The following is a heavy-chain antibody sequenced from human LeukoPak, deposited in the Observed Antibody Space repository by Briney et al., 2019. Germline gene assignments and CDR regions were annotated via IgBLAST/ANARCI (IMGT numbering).Heavy chain of an antibody. D-gene: IGHD6-13*01. CDR2: ISWDGGST. CDR3: AKAYSSSFPYFDY. V-gene: IGHV3-43D*03. CDR1: RFTFDDYA. J-gene: IGHJ4*02. Sequence: GGSLRLSCAASRFTFDDYAMHWVRQAPRKGLEWVSVISWDGGSTYYADSVKGRFTISRDNSKNSLYLQMNSLRAEDTALYYCAKAYSSSFPYFDYWGQGTLVTVSS.